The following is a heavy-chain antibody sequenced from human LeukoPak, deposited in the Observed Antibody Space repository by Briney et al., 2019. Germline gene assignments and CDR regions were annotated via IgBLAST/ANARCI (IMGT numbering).Heavy chain of an antibody. CDR2: IYYSGST. D-gene: IGHD2-21*02. J-gene: IGHJ4*02. Sequence: SETLSLTCTVSGGSISCYYWSWIRQPPGRGLEWIGYIYYSGSTNYNPSLRSRVTISIDTSKNQFSLKLSSVTAADTAVYYCARARHCGGDCYSDFDYWGQGTLVTVSS. V-gene: IGHV4-59*01. CDR3: ARARHCGGDCYSDFDY. CDR1: GGSISCYY.